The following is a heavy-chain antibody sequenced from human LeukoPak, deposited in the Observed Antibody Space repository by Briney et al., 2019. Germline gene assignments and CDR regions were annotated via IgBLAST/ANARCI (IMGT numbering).Heavy chain of an antibody. V-gene: IGHV1-69*13. CDR1: GGTFSSYA. D-gene: IGHD1-26*01. J-gene: IGHJ3*02. Sequence: ASVKVSCKASGGTFSSYAISWVRQAPGQGLEWMGGIIPIFGTANYAQKFQGRVTITADESTSTAYMELSSLRSEDTAVYYCARDKVGATRDAFDIWGQGTMVTVSS. CDR3: ARDKVGATRDAFDI. CDR2: IIPIFGTA.